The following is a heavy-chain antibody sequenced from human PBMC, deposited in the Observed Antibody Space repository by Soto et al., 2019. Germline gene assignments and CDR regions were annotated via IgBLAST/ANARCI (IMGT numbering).Heavy chain of an antibody. CDR1: GFTFSSYG. Sequence: GGSLRLSCAASGFTFSSYGMHWVRQAPGKGLEWVAVISYDGSNKYYADSVKGRFTISRDNSKNTLYLQMNSLRAEDTAVYYCVRSCSGGSCYYYYYGMDVWGQGTTVTVSS. D-gene: IGHD2-15*01. CDR3: VRSCSGGSCYYYYYGMDV. J-gene: IGHJ6*02. CDR2: ISYDGSNK. V-gene: IGHV3-30*03.